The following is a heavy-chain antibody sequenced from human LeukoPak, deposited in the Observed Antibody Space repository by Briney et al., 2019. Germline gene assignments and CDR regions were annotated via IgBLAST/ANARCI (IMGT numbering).Heavy chain of an antibody. D-gene: IGHD2-8*01. J-gene: IGHJ2*01. Sequence: SETLSLTCSLSVGSLTTFLSRYFGAWIRQPAGKGLEWIGRVHRSGNSNYNPSLESRDNMSVDTSKNQNCLSLKSVTASDTAECCWATDNGAFGLWGRGTLVTVSS. V-gene: IGHV4-4*07. CDR3: ATDNGAFGL. CDR1: VGSLTTFLSRYF. CDR2: VHRSGNS.